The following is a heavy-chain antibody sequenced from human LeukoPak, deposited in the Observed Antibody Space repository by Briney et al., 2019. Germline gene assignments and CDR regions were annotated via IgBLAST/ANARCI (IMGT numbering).Heavy chain of an antibody. D-gene: IGHD2-2*01. CDR2: IYHSEGT. CDR3: ARIFLVVPIS. Sequence: SEPLSLTCSLSCYSINCGYYLGWVPPPPGKGLEWVGGIYHSEGTFYNPSLKSRVTQSVETSKNQFSLKLDSFTPPGTTGLYCARIFLVVPISWGQGTLVTVSS. V-gene: IGHV4-38-2*02. CDR1: CYSINCGYY. J-gene: IGHJ5*02.